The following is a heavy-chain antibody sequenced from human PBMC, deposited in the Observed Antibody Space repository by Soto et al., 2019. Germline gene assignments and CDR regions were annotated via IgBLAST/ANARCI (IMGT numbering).Heavy chain of an antibody. J-gene: IGHJ3*02. V-gene: IGHV1-8*01. D-gene: IGHD3-3*01. CDR3: ASPARNYDFWSGYSFDI. CDR1: GYTFTSYD. Sequence: QVQLVQSGAEVKKPGASLKFSCKASGYTFTSYDINWVRQATGQGLEWMGWMNPNSGNTGYAQKFQGRVTMTRNTSISTAYMELSSLRSEDTAVYYCASPARNYDFWSGYSFDIWGQGTMVTVSS. CDR2: MNPNSGNT.